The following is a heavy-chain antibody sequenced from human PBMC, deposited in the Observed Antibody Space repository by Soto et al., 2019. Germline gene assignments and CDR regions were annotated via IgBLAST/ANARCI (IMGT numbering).Heavy chain of an antibody. CDR2: IIPIFGTA. CDR3: ARGRGVVIPRGFDY. V-gene: IGHV1-69*06. D-gene: IGHD3-3*01. Sequence: GASVKVSCKASGGTFSSYAISWVRQAPGQGLEWMGGIIPIFGTANYAQKFQGRVTITADKSTSTAYMELSSLRSEDTAVYYCARGRGVVIPRGFDYWGQGTLVTVSS. J-gene: IGHJ4*02. CDR1: GGTFSSYA.